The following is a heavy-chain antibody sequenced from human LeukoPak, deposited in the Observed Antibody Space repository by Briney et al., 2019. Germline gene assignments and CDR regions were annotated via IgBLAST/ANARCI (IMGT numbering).Heavy chain of an antibody. CDR3: AKGRYCSSTSCDGARLDY. D-gene: IGHD2-2*01. Sequence: PGGSLRLSCAASGFTFSSYAMSWVRQAPGKGLEWVSAISGSGGSTYYADSVKGRFTISRDNSKNTLYLQMNSLRAEDTAVYYCAKGRYCSSTSCDGARLDYWGQGTLVTVSS. V-gene: IGHV3-23*01. CDR2: ISGSGGST. CDR1: GFTFSSYA. J-gene: IGHJ4*02.